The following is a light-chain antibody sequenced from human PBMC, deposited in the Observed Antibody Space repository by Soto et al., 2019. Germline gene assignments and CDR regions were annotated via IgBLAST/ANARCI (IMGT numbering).Light chain of an antibody. Sequence: EVVLTQSPGTLSLSPGERATLSCRASQTVSNNYLAWYQLRPGQAPRLLIFGSSDRAAGVPVRFSGSGSGTHFTLTISRLEPGDVAVYYCQQYGSSPPYTFVQGTKLEIK. CDR1: QTVSNNY. CDR2: GSS. V-gene: IGKV3-20*01. J-gene: IGKJ2*01. CDR3: QQYGSSPPYT.